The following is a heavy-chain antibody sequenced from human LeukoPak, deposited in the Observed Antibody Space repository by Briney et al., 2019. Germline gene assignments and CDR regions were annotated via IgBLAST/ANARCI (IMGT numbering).Heavy chain of an antibody. D-gene: IGHD1-26*01. Sequence: GGSLRLSCTASGFTFNTEAMTWVRQAPGKGLEWVSTISDSGGTTYYTGSVKGRFTISRDNSKEIVSLQMSSLRAEDTALYYCAKGLGFLPQFDYWSQGCLVAVSS. CDR3: AKGLGFLPQFDY. CDR1: GFTFNTEA. CDR2: ISDSGGTT. J-gene: IGHJ4*02. V-gene: IGHV3-23*01.